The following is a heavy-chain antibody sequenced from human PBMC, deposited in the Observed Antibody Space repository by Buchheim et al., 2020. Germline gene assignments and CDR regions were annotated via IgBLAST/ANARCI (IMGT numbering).Heavy chain of an antibody. D-gene: IGHD1-26*01. CDR3: AREWVSHRSGTNYYYGLDV. V-gene: IGHV3-48*03. J-gene: IGHJ6*02. CDR2: ISHTGSTR. Sequence: EVQLVESGGGLVQPGGSLRLSCTASGFTFSTYQMNWVRQAPGKGLEWLSCISHTGSTRYYADSLKGRFTISRDNAKNSLFLQMNSLGAEDTAVYYCAREWVSHRSGTNYYYGLDVWGPGTT. CDR1: GFTFSTYQ.